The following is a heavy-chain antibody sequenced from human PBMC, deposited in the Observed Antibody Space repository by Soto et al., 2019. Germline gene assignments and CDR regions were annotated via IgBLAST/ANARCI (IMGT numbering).Heavy chain of an antibody. V-gene: IGHV1-69*13. J-gene: IGHJ6*02. CDR2: IIPIFGTA. D-gene: IGHD6-6*01. Sequence: GASVKVSCKASGGTFSSYAISWVRQAPGQGLEWMGGIIPIFGTANYAQKFQGRVTITADESTSTAYMELSSLRSEDTAVYYCASQYSSSSPSLYGMDVWGQGTTVTVSS. CDR1: GGTFSSYA. CDR3: ASQYSSSSPSLYGMDV.